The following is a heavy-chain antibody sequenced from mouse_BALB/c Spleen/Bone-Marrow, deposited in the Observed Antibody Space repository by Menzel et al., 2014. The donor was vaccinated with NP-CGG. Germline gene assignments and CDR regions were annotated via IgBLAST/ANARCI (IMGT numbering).Heavy chain of an antibody. D-gene: IGHD1-2*01. CDR2: INPASSTI. Sequence: EVKVIESGGGLVQPGGSLKLSCAASGFDFSRYWMTWVRQAPGKGLEWIGEINPASSTINYTPSLKDEFIISRDNAKNTLYLQMSKVRSEDTALYYCAKNYYYGYVAYWGQETLVTVSA. V-gene: IGHV4-1*02. CDR1: GFDFSRYW. J-gene: IGHJ3*01. CDR3: AKNYYYGYVAY.